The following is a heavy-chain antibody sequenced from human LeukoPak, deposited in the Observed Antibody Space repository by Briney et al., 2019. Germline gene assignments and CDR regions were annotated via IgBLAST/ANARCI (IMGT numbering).Heavy chain of an antibody. D-gene: IGHD3-3*01. CDR1: GFTFSSYE. CDR2: ISSRAATI. J-gene: IGHJ5*02. CDR3: ARGGIFRDFWSGYLKYNWFDP. Sequence: GGSLRLSCAASGFTFSSYEMNWVRQAPGKGLEWVSYISSRAATIYYADSVKGRFTISRDNAKNSLYLQMNSLRAEDTAVYYCARGGIFRDFWSGYLKYNWFDPWGQGTLVTVSS. V-gene: IGHV3-48*03.